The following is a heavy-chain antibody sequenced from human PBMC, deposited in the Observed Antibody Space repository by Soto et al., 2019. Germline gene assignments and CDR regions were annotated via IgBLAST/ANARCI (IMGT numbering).Heavy chain of an antibody. Sequence: QVQLVQSGAEVKKPGASVKVSCKASGYTFTSYGLRWVRQAPGQGLEWMGWISAYNVNTNYAQKLQGRVTMTTDTSKRTAYMEMRRLRAVDTAVYYCERGTARDVLVERWGGSLPARYGMDVWGQGTTVTVSS. D-gene: IGHD3-16*01. CDR2: ISAYNVNT. J-gene: IGHJ6*02. CDR1: GYTFTSYG. V-gene: IGHV1-18*04. CDR3: ERGTARDVLVERWGGSLPARYGMDV.